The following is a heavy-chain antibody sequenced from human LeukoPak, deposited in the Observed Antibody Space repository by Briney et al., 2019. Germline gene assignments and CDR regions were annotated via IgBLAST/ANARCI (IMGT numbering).Heavy chain of an antibody. Sequence: GGSVRLSCEASGFTFSTNAIHWVRHAPGQGLQYVSAISGNGGSTCYADSVKGRFTISRDNSKHTVYLQMGSLRAEDMAVYYCARVKYNDFWSGYSPPDYWGQGTLVTVSS. CDR3: ARVKYNDFWSGYSPPDY. J-gene: IGHJ4*02. CDR2: ISGNGGST. V-gene: IGHV3-64*02. CDR1: GFTFSTNA. D-gene: IGHD3-3*01.